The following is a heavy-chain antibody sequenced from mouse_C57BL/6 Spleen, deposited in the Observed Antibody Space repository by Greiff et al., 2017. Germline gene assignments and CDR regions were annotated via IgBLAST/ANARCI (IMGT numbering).Heavy chain of an antibody. CDR1: GYTFTNYD. J-gene: IGHJ1*03. V-gene: IGHV1-85*01. D-gene: IGHD2-4*01. CDR3: AREDYDWYFDV. Sequence: QVQLKESGPELVKSGASVKLSCKASGYTFTNYDINWVKQRPGQGLEWIGWIYPRDGNTKYNEKFKGKATLTVDTSSSTAYMEVHSLTSEDSAIYFCAREDYDWYFDVWGTGTPVTVSS. CDR2: IYPRDGNT.